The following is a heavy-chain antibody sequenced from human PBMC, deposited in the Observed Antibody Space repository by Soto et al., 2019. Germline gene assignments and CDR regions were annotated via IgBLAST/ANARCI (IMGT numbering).Heavy chain of an antibody. V-gene: IGHV3-23*01. CDR2: ISGSGGST. D-gene: IGHD3-3*01. CDR3: AKGLGLRFLEWLFVFDC. J-gene: IGHJ4*02. CDR1: GFTFSSYA. Sequence: GGSLRLSCAASGFTFSSYAMSWVRQAPGKGLEWVSAISGSGGSTYYADSVKGRFTISRDNSKNTLYLQMNSLRAEDTAVYYCAKGLGLRFLEWLFVFDCWGQGTLVTVSS.